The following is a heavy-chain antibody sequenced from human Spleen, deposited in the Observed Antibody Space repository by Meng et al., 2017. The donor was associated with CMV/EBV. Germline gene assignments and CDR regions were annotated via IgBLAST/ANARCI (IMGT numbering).Heavy chain of an antibody. CDR1: GFSLSTFG. CDR2: LRFDGYDK. J-gene: IGHJ6*02. CDR3: ARDLTLRFLDSYFSFYGMDV. D-gene: IGHD3-3*01. V-gene: IGHV3-30*02. Sequence: GESLKISCAASGFSLSTFGMHWVRQAPGKGLEWVSFLRFDGYDKYYADSVKGRFTISRDTSKNTLYLHMSSLRAEDTAVYYCARDLTLRFLDSYFSFYGMDVWGQGTTVTVSS.